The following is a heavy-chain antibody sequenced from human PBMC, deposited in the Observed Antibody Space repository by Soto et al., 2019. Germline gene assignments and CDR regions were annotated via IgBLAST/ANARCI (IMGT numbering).Heavy chain of an antibody. Sequence: SETLSLTCTVSGGSISSYYWSWIRQPPGKGLEWIGYIYYSGSTNYNPSLKSRVTISVDTSKNQFSLKLSSVTAADTAVYYCARGYCTNGVCSPFDYWGQGTLVTFSS. CDR3: ARGYCTNGVCSPFDY. J-gene: IGHJ4*02. V-gene: IGHV4-59*01. CDR2: IYYSGST. CDR1: GGSISSYY. D-gene: IGHD2-8*01.